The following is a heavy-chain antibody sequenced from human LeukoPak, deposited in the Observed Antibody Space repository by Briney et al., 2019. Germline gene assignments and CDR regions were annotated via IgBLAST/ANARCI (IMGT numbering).Heavy chain of an antibody. V-gene: IGHV1-2*02. CDR2: INPKSGGT. D-gene: IGHD6-13*01. Sequence: ASVKVSCKASGYIFTGYYMHWVRQAPGQGLEWMGWINPKSGGTNYAQKFQGRVTMTRDTSISTAYMELSRLRSDDTAVYYCARDEPITAGERGDYWGKGTLVTVSS. CDR3: ARDEPITAGERGDY. J-gene: IGHJ4*02. CDR1: GYIFTGYY.